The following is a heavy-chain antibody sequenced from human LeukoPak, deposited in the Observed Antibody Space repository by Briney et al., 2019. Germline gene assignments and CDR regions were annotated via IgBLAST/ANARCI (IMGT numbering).Heavy chain of an antibody. J-gene: IGHJ4*02. CDR1: VYTFTSYG. Sequence: ASVKVSCKASVYTFTSYGISWVRQAPGQRLEWMGWISTYNGNTNDAQKLQRRVTMTTDTTTSTAYIELRSLRSDDTAMYYCARRELDYWGQGTLVTVSS. V-gene: IGHV1-18*01. D-gene: IGHD1-26*01. CDR3: ARRELDY. CDR2: ISTYNGNT.